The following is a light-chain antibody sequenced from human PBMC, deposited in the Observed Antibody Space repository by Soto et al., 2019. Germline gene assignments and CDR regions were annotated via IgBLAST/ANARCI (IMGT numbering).Light chain of an antibody. CDR3: QHYSSSPPEFT. V-gene: IGKV3-20*01. CDR2: GAS. CDR1: QSVSSNY. Sequence: EIVLTQSPATLSLSPGERATLSCRASQSVSSNYLAWYQQRSGQAPRLLIFGASYRATGIPDRFSGSGSGTDFTLTISRLEPEDFAVYYCQHYSSSPPEFTFGPGTKVDIK. J-gene: IGKJ3*01.